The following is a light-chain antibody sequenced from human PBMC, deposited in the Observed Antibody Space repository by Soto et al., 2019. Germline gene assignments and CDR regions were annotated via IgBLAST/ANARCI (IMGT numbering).Light chain of an antibody. V-gene: IGKV2-40*01. Sequence: DIGLTQPPLSLPVTPGEPPPISCRPSRSPLDSYDGNTYLDWYLQKPGQSPQLLIYTLSSRAFGVPDRFSGSGSGTDFTLKISRVEAEDVGVYYCMQRIEFPYTFGQGTKLEIK. CDR1: RSPLDSYDGNTY. CDR2: TLS. CDR3: MQRIEFPYT. J-gene: IGKJ2*01.